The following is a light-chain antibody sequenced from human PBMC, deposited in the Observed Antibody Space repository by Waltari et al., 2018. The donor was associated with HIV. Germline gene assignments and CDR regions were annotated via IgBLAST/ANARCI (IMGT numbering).Light chain of an antibody. V-gene: IGLV1-44*01. CDR2: NTD. Sequence: QSVLTQPPSSSGTPGQSLTISCSVSSSNVGSNTVDWYQQPPGAPPKLFILNTDERPSGVPDRFSGSKSGTSASLAISGLQSEDEADYYCAVWDDSLNAYVFGTGTTVTVL. J-gene: IGLJ1*01. CDR1: SSNVGSNT. CDR3: AVWDDSLNAYV.